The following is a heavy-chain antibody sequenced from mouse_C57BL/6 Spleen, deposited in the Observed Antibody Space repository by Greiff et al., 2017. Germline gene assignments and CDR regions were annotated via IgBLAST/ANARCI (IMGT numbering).Heavy chain of an antibody. Sequence: QVQLQQSGAELAKPGASVKLSCTASGYTFTSYWMHWVKQRPGQGLEWIGYINPSSGYTKYNQKFKDKATLTADKSSSTAYMQLSSLTYEDSAVYDCARGTTVVDEYFDVWGTGTTVTVSS. V-gene: IGHV1-7*01. J-gene: IGHJ1*03. CDR2: INPSSGYT. D-gene: IGHD1-1*01. CDR3: ARGTTVVDEYFDV. CDR1: GYTFTSYW.